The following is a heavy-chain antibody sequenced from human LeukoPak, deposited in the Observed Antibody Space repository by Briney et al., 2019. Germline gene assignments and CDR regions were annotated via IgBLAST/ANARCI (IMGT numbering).Heavy chain of an antibody. CDR3: AREVGYSTSWYGRFDP. CDR1: GYTFTGYY. J-gene: IGHJ5*02. CDR2: ISPNSGVP. D-gene: IGHD6-13*01. Sequence: ASVKVSCKASGYTFTGYYIHWVRQAPGQGLEWLGRISPNSGVPNYAQKFQGRVTMTRDTSVNTVYMELSGLKSDDTGAYYCAREVGYSTSWYGRFDPGGQGTVVTVSS. V-gene: IGHV1-2*05.